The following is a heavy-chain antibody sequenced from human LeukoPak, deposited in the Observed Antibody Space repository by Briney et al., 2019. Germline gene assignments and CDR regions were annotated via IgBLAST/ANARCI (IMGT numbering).Heavy chain of an antibody. CDR2: IKWNDDN. V-gene: IGHV2-5*04. CDR3: VHKALVAAIFDS. Sequence: ESGPTLVNPTETLTLTCTFSGFSLSTSGMAVGWIRQPPGKALEWITVIKWNDDNHYSPSLGSRLTVTKDTSTNQVVLTLTNMGPADAGTYYCVHKALVAAIFDSWGQGIPVIVSS. D-gene: IGHD1-26*01. J-gene: IGHJ4*02. CDR1: GFSLSTSGMA.